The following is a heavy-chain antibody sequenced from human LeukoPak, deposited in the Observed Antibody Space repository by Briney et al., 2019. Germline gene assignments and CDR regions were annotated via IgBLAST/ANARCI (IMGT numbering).Heavy chain of an antibody. V-gene: IGHV3-23*01. Sequence: GGSLRLSCAASAFTFSNFGMSWVRQAPGKGLEWVSAISGSGDSTYYADSVKGRFTSSRDNSKNMLYLQMKSLRAEDTAVYYCAKHKYSRGDYYFDYWGQGTLVTVSS. CDR3: AKHKYSRGDYYFDY. D-gene: IGHD6-6*01. CDR2: ISGSGDST. CDR1: AFTFSNFG. J-gene: IGHJ4*02.